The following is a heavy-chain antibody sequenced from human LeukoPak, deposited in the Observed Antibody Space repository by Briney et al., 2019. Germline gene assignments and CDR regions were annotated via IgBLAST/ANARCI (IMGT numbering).Heavy chain of an antibody. CDR3: ARGLLLVRGLGHLDAFDI. J-gene: IGHJ3*02. Sequence: SETLSLTCTVSGGSISSYYWSWIRQPPGKGLEWIGYIYYSGSTNYNPSLKSRVTISVDTSKNQFSLKLSSVTAADTAVYYCARGLLLVRGLGHLDAFDIWGQGTMVTVSS. CDR2: IYYSGST. D-gene: IGHD3-10*01. V-gene: IGHV4-59*01. CDR1: GGSISSYY.